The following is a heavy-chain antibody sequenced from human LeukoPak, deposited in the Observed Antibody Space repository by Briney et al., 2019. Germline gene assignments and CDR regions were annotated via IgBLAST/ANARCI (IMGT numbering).Heavy chain of an antibody. V-gene: IGHV1-69*06. CDR2: IIPIFGTA. Sequence: ASVKVSCKASGGTFSSYAISWVRQAPGQGLEWMGGIIPIFGTANYAQKFQGRVTITADKSTSTAYMELSSLRSEGTAVYYCASSLPGDAFDIWGQGTMVTVSS. CDR3: ASSLPGDAFDI. J-gene: IGHJ3*02. CDR1: GGTFSSYA.